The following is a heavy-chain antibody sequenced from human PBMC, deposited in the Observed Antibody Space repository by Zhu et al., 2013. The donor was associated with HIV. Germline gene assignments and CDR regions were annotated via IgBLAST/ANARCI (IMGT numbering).Heavy chain of an antibody. D-gene: IGHD6-13*01. CDR1: GYTFTSYY. J-gene: IGHJ6*03. CDR3: ARDPNGEQLVLGYYYMDV. CDR2: INPNSGGT. V-gene: IGHV1-2*02. Sequence: QVQLVQSGAEVKKPGASVKVSCKASGYTFTSYYMHWVRQAPGQGLEWMGWINPNSGGTNYAQKFQGRVTMTRDTSISTAYMELSRLRSDDTAVYYCARDPNGEQLVLGYYYMDVWGKGTTVTVSS.